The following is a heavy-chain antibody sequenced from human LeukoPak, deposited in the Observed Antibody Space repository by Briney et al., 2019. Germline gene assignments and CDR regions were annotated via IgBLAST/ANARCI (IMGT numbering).Heavy chain of an antibody. CDR3: ATDLGNYDFWSGYFDY. CDR2: FDPEDSET. J-gene: IGHJ4*02. V-gene: IGHV1-24*01. CDR1: GYTLTELS. Sequence: ASVKLSCKVSGYTLTELSMHWVRQAPGKRLEWMGGFDPEDSETIYAQKFQGRVTMTEDTSTDTAYMELSSLRSEDTAVYYCATDLGNYDFWSGYFDYWGQGTLVTVSS. D-gene: IGHD3-3*01.